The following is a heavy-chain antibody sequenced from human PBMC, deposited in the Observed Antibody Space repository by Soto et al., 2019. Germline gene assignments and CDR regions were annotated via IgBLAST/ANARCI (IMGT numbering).Heavy chain of an antibody. V-gene: IGHV1-8*01. J-gene: IGHJ4*02. CDR3: ARDASGWYELDY. CDR2: MNPNSGNT. D-gene: IGHD6-19*01. CDR1: GYTFTTYD. Sequence: QVQLVQSGAEVKKPGASVKASCKASGYTFTTYDINWVRQATGQGLEWMGWMNPNSGNTGYAQKFQGRVTMTRNTSISTAYMELSSLRSEDTAVYYCARDASGWYELDYWGQGILVTVSS.